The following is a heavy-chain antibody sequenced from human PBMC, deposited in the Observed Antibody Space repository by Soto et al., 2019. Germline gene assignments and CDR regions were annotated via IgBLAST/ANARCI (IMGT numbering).Heavy chain of an antibody. J-gene: IGHJ4*02. CDR2: IIPIFGTA. Sequence: SVKVSCKASGGTFSSYAISWVRQAPGQGLEWMGGIIPIFGTANYAQKFQGRVTITADESTSTAYMEPSSLRSEDTAVYYCASAHDYGDYERKRYYFDYWGQGTLVTVSS. CDR3: ASAHDYGDYERKRYYFDY. V-gene: IGHV1-69*13. CDR1: GGTFSSYA. D-gene: IGHD4-17*01.